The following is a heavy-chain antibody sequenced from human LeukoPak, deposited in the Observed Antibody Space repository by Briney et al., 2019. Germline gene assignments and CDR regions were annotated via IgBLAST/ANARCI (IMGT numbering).Heavy chain of an antibody. CDR3: ARVPVVVAGKYYFDY. J-gene: IGHJ4*02. D-gene: IGHD2-15*01. V-gene: IGHV4-31*03. Sequence: SETLSLTCTVSGGSISSGGYYWSWIRQHPGKGLEWIVYIYYSGSTYYNPSLKSRVTISVDTSKNQFSLKLSSVTAADTAVYYCARVPVVVAGKYYFDYWGQGTLVTVSS. CDR2: IYYSGST. CDR1: GGSISSGGYY.